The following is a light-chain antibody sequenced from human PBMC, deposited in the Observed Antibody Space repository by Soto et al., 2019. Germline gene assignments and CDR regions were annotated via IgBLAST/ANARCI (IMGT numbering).Light chain of an antibody. CDR2: DVS. Sequence: QSVLTQPASVSGSPGQSITISCTGTSSDVGGYNYVSWYQQHPGKAPKLMIYDVSNRPSGVSNRFSGSKSGNTASHTISGLQAEDEADYYCSSYTSSSPLYVFWSGTKVTVL. CDR3: SSYTSSSPLYV. J-gene: IGLJ1*01. V-gene: IGLV2-14*01. CDR1: SSDVGGYNY.